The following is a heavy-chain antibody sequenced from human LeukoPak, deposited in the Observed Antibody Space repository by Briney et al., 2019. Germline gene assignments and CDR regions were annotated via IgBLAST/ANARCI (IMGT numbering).Heavy chain of an antibody. D-gene: IGHD4-17*01. V-gene: IGHV4-4*02. CDR3: GRHDYGDSSAAFDI. CDR1: GDSISNNYL. CDR2: IHRTGRT. Sequence: SETLSLTCAVSGDSISNNYLWRWVRQFPGKGLEYIGEIHRTGRTNYNPSLKSRVTISIDKSKNQFSLNLRSVTAADTAVYYCGRHDYGDSSAAFDIWGQGTMVTVSS. J-gene: IGHJ3*02.